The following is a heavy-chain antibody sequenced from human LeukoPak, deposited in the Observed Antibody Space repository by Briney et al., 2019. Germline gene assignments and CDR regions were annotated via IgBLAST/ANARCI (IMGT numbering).Heavy chain of an antibody. D-gene: IGHD6-19*01. CDR3: ARDQWLVHWFDD. J-gene: IGHJ5*02. Sequence: SETLSLTCAVYGGSFSGYYWSWIRQPPGKGLEWIGEINHSGSTNYNPSLKSRVTISVDTSKNQFSLKLSSVTAADTAVYYCARDQWLVHWFDDWGQGTLVTVSS. CDR2: INHSGST. V-gene: IGHV4-34*01. CDR1: GGSFSGYY.